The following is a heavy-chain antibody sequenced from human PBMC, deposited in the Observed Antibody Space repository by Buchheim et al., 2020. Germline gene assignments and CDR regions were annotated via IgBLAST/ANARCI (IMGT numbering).Heavy chain of an antibody. J-gene: IGHJ4*02. CDR3: ARGPQLVRPTYYFDY. Sequence: QVQLQQWGAGLLKPSETLSLTCAVYGGSFSGYCWSWIRQPPGKGLEWIGEINHSGSTNYNPSLKSRVTISVDTSKNQFSLKLSSVTAADTAVYYCARGPQLVRPTYYFDYWGQGTL. D-gene: IGHD6-13*01. CDR1: GGSFSGYC. CDR2: INHSGST. V-gene: IGHV4-34*01.